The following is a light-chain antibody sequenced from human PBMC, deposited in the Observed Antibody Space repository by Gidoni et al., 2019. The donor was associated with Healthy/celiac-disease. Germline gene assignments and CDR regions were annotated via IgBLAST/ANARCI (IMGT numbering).Light chain of an antibody. CDR3: QVLDSSSDHVV. J-gene: IGLJ2*01. V-gene: IGLV3-21*03. CDR1: NIGSKS. CDR2: DDS. Sequence: SYVLTQPPSVTVDPGKTARITCGGNNIGSKSVHWYKQKPGQAPVLVVYDDSDRPSGIPERFSGSNSGNTATLTISRVEAGDEADYYCQVLDSSSDHVVFGGGTKLTVL.